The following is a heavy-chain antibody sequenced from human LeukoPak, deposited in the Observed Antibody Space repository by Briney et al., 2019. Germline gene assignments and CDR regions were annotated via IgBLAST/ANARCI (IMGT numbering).Heavy chain of an antibody. D-gene: IGHD6-13*01. Sequence: SETLSLTCAVYGGSFSGYYWSWIRQPPEKGLEWIGEINQSGSTNYSPSLKSRVIISPDTSKNQFSLKVRSVTAADTAVYYCARAGRSQGLYWGQGTLVTVSS. J-gene: IGHJ4*02. CDR1: GGSFSGYY. V-gene: IGHV4-34*01. CDR2: INQSGST. CDR3: ARAGRSQGLY.